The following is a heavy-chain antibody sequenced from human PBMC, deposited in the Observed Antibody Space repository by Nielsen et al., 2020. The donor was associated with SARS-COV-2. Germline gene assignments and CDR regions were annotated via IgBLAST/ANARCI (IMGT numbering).Heavy chain of an antibody. D-gene: IGHD4-17*01. CDR1: GFTFSSYE. CDR3: AKDLTLYGDYYYYGMDV. J-gene: IGHJ6*02. CDR2: ISSSGSTI. V-gene: IGHV3-48*03. Sequence: GGSLRLSCAASGFTFSSYEMNWVRQAPGKGLEWVSYISSSGSTIYYADFVKGRFTISRDNAKNSLYLQMNSLRAEDTALYYCAKDLTLYGDYYYYGMDVWGQGTTVTVSS.